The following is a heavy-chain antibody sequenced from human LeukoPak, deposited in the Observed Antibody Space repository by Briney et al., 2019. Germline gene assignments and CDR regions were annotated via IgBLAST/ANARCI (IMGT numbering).Heavy chain of an antibody. Sequence: QAGGSLRLSCAASGFTFSSYAMHWVRQAPGKGLEWVAVISYDGSNKYYADSVKGRFTISRDNSKNTLYLQMNSLRAEDTAVYYCARASDTEGGYFDYWGQGTLVTVSS. CDR1: GFTFSSYA. D-gene: IGHD2-2*02. V-gene: IGHV3-30-3*01. J-gene: IGHJ4*02. CDR2: ISYDGSNK. CDR3: ARASDTEGGYFDY.